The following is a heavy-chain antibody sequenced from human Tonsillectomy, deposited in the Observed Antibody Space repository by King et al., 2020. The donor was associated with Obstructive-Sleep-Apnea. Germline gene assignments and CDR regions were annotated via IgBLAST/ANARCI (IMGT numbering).Heavy chain of an antibody. Sequence: VQLVESGGGLVQPGRSLRLSCAASGFTFDDYAMHWVRQTPGKGLEWVSGISWNSGSTGYADSVKGRFTISRDNARNSLCLQMNSLRAEDTAFYYCVKDKNSGWYVDYFDYWGQGTLVTVSS. D-gene: IGHD6-19*01. CDR2: ISWNSGST. J-gene: IGHJ4*02. CDR1: GFTFDDYA. V-gene: IGHV3-9*01. CDR3: VKDKNSGWYVDYFDY.